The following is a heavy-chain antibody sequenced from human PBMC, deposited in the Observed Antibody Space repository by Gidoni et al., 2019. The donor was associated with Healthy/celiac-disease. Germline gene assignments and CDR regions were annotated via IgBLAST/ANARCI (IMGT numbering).Heavy chain of an antibody. CDR2: IYYSGST. V-gene: IGHV4-31*03. Sequence: QVPLPESGPGLVKPSQTLSLTCTVSGLSISSGGYYWSWIRQHPGKGLEWSGYIYYSGSTYYNPSLKSRVTISVDTSKNQFSLKLSSVTAADTAVYYCARGTTEYSNWGYYYYYYMDVWGKGTTVTVSS. J-gene: IGHJ6*03. D-gene: IGHD4-4*01. CDR3: ARGTTEYSNWGYYYYYYMDV. CDR1: GLSISSGGYY.